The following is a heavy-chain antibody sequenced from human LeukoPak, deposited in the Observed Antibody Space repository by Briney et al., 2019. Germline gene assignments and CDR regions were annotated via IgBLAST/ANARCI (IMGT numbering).Heavy chain of an antibody. CDR3: TREDHSNYNY. CDR1: GFTSSNSA. J-gene: IGHJ4*02. CDR2: ISSSSSTI. D-gene: IGHD4-11*01. V-gene: IGHV3-48*01. Sequence: PGGSLRLSCAASGFTSSNSAMSWVRQAPGKGLEWVSYISSSSSTIYYADSVKGRFTISRDNAKNSLYLQMNSLRAEDTAVYYCTREDHSNYNYWGQGTLVTVSS.